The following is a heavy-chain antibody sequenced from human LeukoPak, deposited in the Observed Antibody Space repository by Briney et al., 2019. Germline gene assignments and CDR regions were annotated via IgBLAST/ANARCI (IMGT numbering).Heavy chain of an antibody. Sequence: ASVKVSCKASGYTFTSYGISWVRQAPGQGLEWMGWINPSGGSTSYAQKFQGRVTMTRDMSTSTDYMELSSLRSEDTAVYYCARDNSVEDTAWWFDPWGQGTLVTVSS. V-gene: IGHV1-46*01. J-gene: IGHJ5*02. CDR2: INPSGGST. D-gene: IGHD4-23*01. CDR3: ARDNSVEDTAWWFDP. CDR1: GYTFTSYG.